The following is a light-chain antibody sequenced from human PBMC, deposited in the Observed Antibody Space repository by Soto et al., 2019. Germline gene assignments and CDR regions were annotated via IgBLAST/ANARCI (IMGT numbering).Light chain of an antibody. CDR1: QTVAKS. J-gene: IGKJ1*01. V-gene: IGKV1-39*01. Sequence: DTQMTQSPSSLTASVGDRVTITCRASQTVAKSLNWYQQSPGKAPDLLIYAPSHLQSGVPSRCSGSGSDSEFTLTITNVQPEDVASYYCQQSYRMPPTFGQGNRLE. CDR3: QQSYRMPPT. CDR2: APS.